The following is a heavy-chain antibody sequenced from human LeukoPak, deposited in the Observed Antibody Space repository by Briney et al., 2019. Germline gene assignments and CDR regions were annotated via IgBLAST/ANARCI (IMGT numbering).Heavy chain of an antibody. D-gene: IGHD2-8*02. CDR2: ITGNGGGT. CDR1: GVTFSNYA. CDR3: AKGRGPGAVDWFDP. V-gene: IGHV3-23*01. Sequence: GGSLRLSCVASGVTFSNYAMMWVRQAPGKGLEWVSSITGNGGGTFYAASVRGRFSIRRDNSRDTLYLQMDSLRVEDTAIYYCAKGRGPGAVDWFDPWGQGTLVTVSS. J-gene: IGHJ5*02.